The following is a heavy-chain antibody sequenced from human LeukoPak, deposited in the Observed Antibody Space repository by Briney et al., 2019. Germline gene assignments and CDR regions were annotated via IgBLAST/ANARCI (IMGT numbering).Heavy chain of an antibody. CDR3: ARDSPTYGDYYFDY. V-gene: IGHV4-59*12. J-gene: IGHJ4*02. CDR2: MYYSGTT. Sequence: SETLSLTCTVSGDSISSYYWSWIRQPPGKGLEWIGYMYYSGTTNYNPSLKSRVTVSVDTSKNQFSLKLSSVTAADTAVYYCARDSPTYGDYYFDYWGQGTLVTVSS. D-gene: IGHD4-17*01. CDR1: GDSISSYY.